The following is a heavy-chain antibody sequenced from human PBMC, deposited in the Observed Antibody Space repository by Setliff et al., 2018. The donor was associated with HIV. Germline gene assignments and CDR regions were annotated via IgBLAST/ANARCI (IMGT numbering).Heavy chain of an antibody. CDR3: ARHRIVKAYYYYMDV. CDR2: IYPDDSDI. Sequence: GESLKTSCKGSGYRFTKYWIAWVRQMPGKGLEWVGIIYPDDSDIRYSPSFQGQVTISADKSISTAYLQWSGLEASDSAMYYCARHRIVKAYYYYMDVWGKGTTVTVSS. J-gene: IGHJ6*03. CDR1: GYRFTKYW. V-gene: IGHV5-51*01. D-gene: IGHD3-16*02.